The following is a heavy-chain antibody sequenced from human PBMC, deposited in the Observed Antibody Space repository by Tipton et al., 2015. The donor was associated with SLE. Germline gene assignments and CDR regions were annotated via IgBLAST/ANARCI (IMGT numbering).Heavy chain of an antibody. V-gene: IGHV4-61*09. Sequence: TLSLTCTVSGGSISSGSYYWSWIRQPAGKGLEWIGHIYTSGSTYYNPSLKSRVTISVDTSKNQFSLKLSSVTAADTAVYYCARVSGDYDFWSGYPHWGQGTLVTVSS. CDR2: IYTSGST. CDR3: ARVSGDYDFWSGYPH. D-gene: IGHD3-3*01. J-gene: IGHJ4*02. CDR1: GGSISSGSYY.